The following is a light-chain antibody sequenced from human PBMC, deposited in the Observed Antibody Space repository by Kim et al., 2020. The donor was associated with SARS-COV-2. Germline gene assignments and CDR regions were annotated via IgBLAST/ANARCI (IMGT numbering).Light chain of an antibody. J-gene: IGLJ1*01. Sequence: GVTSSCTGNSSNIGAGYDVHWYQQLPGTAPQPLIYGNNNRPSGVPDRFSGSKSGTSASLAITGLQAEDEADYYCQSYDSSLSGYVFGTGTKVTVL. CDR2: GNN. V-gene: IGLV1-40*01. CDR1: SSNIGAGYD. CDR3: QSYDSSLSGYV.